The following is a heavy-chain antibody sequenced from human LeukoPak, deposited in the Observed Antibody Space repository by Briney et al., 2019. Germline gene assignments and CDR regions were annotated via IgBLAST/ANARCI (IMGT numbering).Heavy chain of an antibody. CDR2: INPSDGST. D-gene: IGHD1-26*01. CDR3: ARGYSGSYRLWGEY. J-gene: IGHJ4*02. V-gene: IGHV1-46*01. CDR1: GYTFTSYY. Sequence: ASVKVSCKASGYTFTSYYMHCVRQAPGQGLEWMGIINPSDGSTNYAQKFQGRVTMTRDTSTSTVYMELSSLRSEDTAVYHCARGYSGSYRLWGEYWGQGTLLTVSS.